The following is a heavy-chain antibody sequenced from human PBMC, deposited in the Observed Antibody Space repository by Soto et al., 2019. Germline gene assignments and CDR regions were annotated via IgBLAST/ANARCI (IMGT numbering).Heavy chain of an antibody. CDR1: GFTFSSYT. CDR3: ARERYSGDYFFDY. V-gene: IGHV3-23*01. D-gene: IGHD4-17*01. CDR2: ISGSGGDT. Sequence: GGSLRLSCAASGFTFSSYTINWVRQAPGKGLEWVSGISGSGGDTYYADFVKGRFTISRDNSKDTLYLQMSSLRAEDTAVYYCARERYSGDYFFDYWGQGALVTVSS. J-gene: IGHJ4*02.